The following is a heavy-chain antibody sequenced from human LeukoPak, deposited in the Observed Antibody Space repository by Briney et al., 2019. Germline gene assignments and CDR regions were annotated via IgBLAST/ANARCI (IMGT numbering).Heavy chain of an antibody. CDR2: IRSEAYSGTT. D-gene: IGHD3-22*01. CDR3: TDSSGYLLPDY. V-gene: IGHV3-49*04. Sequence: GGSLRLSCAASGFTFSSYAMNWVRQAPGKGLEWVGLIRSEAYSGTTEYATSVKDRFTISRDDSNSIAYLHMNSLKTEDTAVYYCTDSSGYLLPDYWGQGTLVTVSS. J-gene: IGHJ4*02. CDR1: GFTFSSYA.